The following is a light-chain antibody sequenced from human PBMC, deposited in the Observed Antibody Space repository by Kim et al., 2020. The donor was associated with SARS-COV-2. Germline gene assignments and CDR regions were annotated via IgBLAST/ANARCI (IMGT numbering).Light chain of an antibody. V-gene: IGLV3-25*03. CDR1: ALPKQY. J-gene: IGLJ2*01. Sequence: SPGQTARITCSGDALPKQYAYWYQQKPGQAPVLVIYKDSERPSGIPERFSGSSSGTTVTLTISGVQAEDEADYHCQSADSSGTYVVFGGGTKLTVL. CDR3: QSADSSGTYVV. CDR2: KDS.